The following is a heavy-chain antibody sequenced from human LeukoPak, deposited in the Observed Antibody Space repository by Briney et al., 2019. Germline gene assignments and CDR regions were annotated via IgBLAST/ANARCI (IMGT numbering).Heavy chain of an antibody. CDR2: ISGSGRTI. V-gene: IGHV3-48*03. CDR3: ASYIVGPTLDY. D-gene: IGHD1-26*01. CDR1: GFTLSNYE. J-gene: IGHJ4*02. Sequence: GGSLRLSCAASGFTLSNYEMNWVRQAPGKGLEWVSYISGSGRTIHYADSVKGRLTISRDNAKDSLYLQMNSLRADDTAVYYCASYIVGPTLDYWGQGTLVTVSS.